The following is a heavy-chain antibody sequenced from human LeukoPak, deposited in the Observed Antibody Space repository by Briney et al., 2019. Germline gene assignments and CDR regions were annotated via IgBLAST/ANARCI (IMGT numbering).Heavy chain of an antibody. CDR1: GFTFDDYA. D-gene: IGHD2-15*01. V-gene: IGHV3-9*01. CDR2: ISWNSGSI. Sequence: PGRSLRLSCAASGFTFDDYAMHWVRQAPGKGLEWVSGISWNSGSIGYADSVKGRFTISRDNAKNSLYLQMNSLRAEDTALYHCAKDRGYCSGGSRSHFDYWGQGTLVTVSS. CDR3: AKDRGYCSGGSRSHFDY. J-gene: IGHJ4*02.